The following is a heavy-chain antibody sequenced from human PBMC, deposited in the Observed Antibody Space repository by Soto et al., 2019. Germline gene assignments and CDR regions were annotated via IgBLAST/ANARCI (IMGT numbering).Heavy chain of an antibody. CDR2: IYYNGST. V-gene: IGHV4-59*01. Sequence: SETLSLTCTVSGDSFSPYYWSWIRQPPGKGLEWIGYIYYNGSTNFNPSLKSRVTISVDTSKTQFSLRLSSVTAADTAVYYCARSLRGITFGGTTEYYFDFLGQGTLVTVSS. D-gene: IGHD3-16*01. J-gene: IGHJ4*02. CDR3: ARSLRGITFGGTTEYYFDF. CDR1: GDSFSPYY.